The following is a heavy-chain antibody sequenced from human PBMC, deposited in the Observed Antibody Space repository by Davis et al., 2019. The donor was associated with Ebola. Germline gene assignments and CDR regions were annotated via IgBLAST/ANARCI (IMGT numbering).Heavy chain of an antibody. Sequence: PSETLSLTCAVSGGAVTSGGYFWAWIRQPPGKGLEWIGYIYSSGDIHLSPSPRSRASIFRDTFKNHLSVALTSVTAADTAVYYCARVGDFQGVYWGQGILVSVSS. CDR3: ARVGDFQGVY. V-gene: IGHV4-61*03. CDR2: IYSSGDI. CDR1: GGAVTSGGYF. D-gene: IGHD2-8*01. J-gene: IGHJ4*02.